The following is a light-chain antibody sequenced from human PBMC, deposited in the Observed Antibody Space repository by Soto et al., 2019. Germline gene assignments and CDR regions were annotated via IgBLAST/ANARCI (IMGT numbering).Light chain of an antibody. Sequence: DIQMTQSPSSLSASVGDRVTITCRASRGMRNDLAWYQQKPGKVPNLLIHTASILQSGVPSRFSGRGSGTDFTLTISSLQPEDVASYYCQKYNRAPFTFGGGTKVEIK. CDR2: TAS. CDR3: QKYNRAPFT. V-gene: IGKV1-27*01. CDR1: RGMRND. J-gene: IGKJ4*01.